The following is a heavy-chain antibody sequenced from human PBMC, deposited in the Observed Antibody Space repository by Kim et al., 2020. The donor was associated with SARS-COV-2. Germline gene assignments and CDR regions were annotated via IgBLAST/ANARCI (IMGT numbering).Heavy chain of an antibody. D-gene: IGHD3-10*01. CDR3: ARDGITMVRGVSYYYGMDV. J-gene: IGHJ6*02. Sequence: SRVTISVDTSKNQFSLKLSSVTAADTAVYYCARDGITMVRGVSYYYGMDVWGQGTTVTVSS. V-gene: IGHV4-59*01.